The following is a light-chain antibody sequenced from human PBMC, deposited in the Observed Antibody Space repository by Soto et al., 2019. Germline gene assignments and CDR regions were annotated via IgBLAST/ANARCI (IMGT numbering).Light chain of an antibody. CDR2: GAS. CDR1: QSVNTK. J-gene: IGKJ4*01. Sequence: EIVMTQSPATLSVSPGERVTLSCSASQSVNTKLAWYQQRPGQAPRLLIYGASTRAIDVPARVSGTGAGTEFTLTSSSLQSEVFAIYYCQQYDTWPPLTFGGGTKVEIK. V-gene: IGKV3-15*01. CDR3: QQYDTWPPLT.